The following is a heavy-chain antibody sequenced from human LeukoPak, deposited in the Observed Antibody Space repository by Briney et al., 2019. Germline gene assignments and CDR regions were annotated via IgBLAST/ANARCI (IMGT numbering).Heavy chain of an antibody. J-gene: IGHJ6*03. V-gene: IGHV4-59*01. CDR3: ARDPGSWSAGLGYYYYMDV. Sequence: SETLSLTCTVSGGSISSYYWSWIRQPPGKGLEWIGYIYYSGSTNYNPSLKSRVTISVDTSKNQFSLKLSSVTAADTTVYYCARDPGSWSAGLGYYYYMDVWGKGTTVTVSS. CDR2: IYYSGST. D-gene: IGHD3-10*01. CDR1: GGSISSYY.